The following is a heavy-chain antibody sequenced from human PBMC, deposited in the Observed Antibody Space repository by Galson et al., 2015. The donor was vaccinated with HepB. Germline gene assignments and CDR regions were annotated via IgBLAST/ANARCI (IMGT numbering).Heavy chain of an antibody. Sequence: LSLTCAVSGGSISSSNWWSWVRQPPGKGLEWIGEIYHSGSTNYNPSLKSRVTISVDKSKNQFSLKLSSVTAADTAVYYCARTYGQHAGGARQGAFDIWGQGTMVTVSS. J-gene: IGHJ3*02. CDR1: GGSISSSNW. CDR3: ARTYGQHAGGARQGAFDI. V-gene: IGHV4-4*02. CDR2: IYHSGST. D-gene: IGHD2-8*02.